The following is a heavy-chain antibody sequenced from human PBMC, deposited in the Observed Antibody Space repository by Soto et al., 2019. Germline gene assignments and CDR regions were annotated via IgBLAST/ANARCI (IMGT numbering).Heavy chain of an antibody. CDR2: INPNSGGT. Sequence: ASVKVSCKASGYTFTGYYMHWVRQAPGQGLEWMGWINPNSGGTNFAQKFQGWVTMTRDTSISTAYMELSRLRSDDTAVYYCASSRRYYYDTTGLDAFDVWGQGTVVTVSS. D-gene: IGHD3-22*01. CDR3: ASSRRYYYDTTGLDAFDV. V-gene: IGHV1-2*04. J-gene: IGHJ3*01. CDR1: GYTFTGYY.